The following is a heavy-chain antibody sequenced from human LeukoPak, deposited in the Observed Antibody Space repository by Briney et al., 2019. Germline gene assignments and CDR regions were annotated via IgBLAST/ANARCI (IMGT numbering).Heavy chain of an antibody. D-gene: IGHD3-22*01. CDR1: GFTFSSYA. CDR2: ISGSGGST. J-gene: IGHJ4*02. Sequence: GGSLRLSCAASGFTFSSYAMSWVRQAPGKGLEWVSAISGSGGSTYYADSVKGRFTISRDNSKNTLYLQMNSLRAEDTAVYYCPKDEGSMIVVGVFHYWGQGTLVTVSS. V-gene: IGHV3-23*01. CDR3: PKDEGSMIVVGVFHY.